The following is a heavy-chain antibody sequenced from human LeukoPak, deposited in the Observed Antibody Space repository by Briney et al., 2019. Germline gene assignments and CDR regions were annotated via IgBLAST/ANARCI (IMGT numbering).Heavy chain of an antibody. J-gene: IGHJ5*02. V-gene: IGHV3-21*01. D-gene: IGHD3-22*01. CDR1: GFTFSSYS. CDR3: ARKRIGVLNWFDP. Sequence: SGGSLRLSCAASGFTFSSYSMNWVRQAPGKGLEWVSSISSSSSYIYYADSVKGRFTISRDNAKNSLYLQMNSLRAEDTAVYYCARKRIGVLNWFDPWGQGTLVTVSS. CDR2: ISSSSSYI.